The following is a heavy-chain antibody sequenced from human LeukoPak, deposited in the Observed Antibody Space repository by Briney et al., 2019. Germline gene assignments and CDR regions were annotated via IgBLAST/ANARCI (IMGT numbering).Heavy chain of an antibody. CDR2: IISILGIA. J-gene: IGHJ4*02. D-gene: IGHD4-11*01. CDR1: AGSFISYS. CDR3: ASTTDYSNYGGGFYYFDY. Sequence: SGTVSCMLSAGSFISYSISCVRQADGQGSEWMGRIISILGIANYAQTFQGRVTITADKSTSTAYMELNSLRSEDTAVYYCASTTDYSNYGGGFYYFDYWGQGTLVTVSS. V-gene: IGHV1-69*02.